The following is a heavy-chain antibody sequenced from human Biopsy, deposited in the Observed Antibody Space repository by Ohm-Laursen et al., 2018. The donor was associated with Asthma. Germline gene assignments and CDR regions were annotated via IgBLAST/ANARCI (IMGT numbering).Heavy chain of an antibody. Sequence: GASVKVSCKASGGSFSNFAFSWVRQAPGHGLEWMGIILTKFDITSYAEKFQGRVTITADKSTSTTYMELSRLRSEDTAVYYCARSYDTDSYPVLVLDYWGQGTLVTVSS. D-gene: IGHD3-22*01. CDR3: ARSYDTDSYPVLVLDY. J-gene: IGHJ4*02. CDR1: GGSFSNFA. CDR2: ILTKFDIT. V-gene: IGHV1-69*04.